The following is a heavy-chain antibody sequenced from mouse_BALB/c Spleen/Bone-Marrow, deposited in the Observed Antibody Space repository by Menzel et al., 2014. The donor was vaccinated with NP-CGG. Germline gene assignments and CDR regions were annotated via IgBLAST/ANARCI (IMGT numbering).Heavy chain of an antibody. CDR1: GFTFXDYY. CDR3: ARPTIYYDYDGYAMDY. CDR2: ISNGGGST. D-gene: IGHD2-4*01. V-gene: IGHV5-12*02. J-gene: IGHJ4*01. Sequence: EVKLMESGGGLVQPGGSLKLSCATSGFTFXDYYMYWVRQTPEKRLEWVAYISNGGGSTYYPDTVKGRFTISRDNAKNTLYLQMSRLKSEDTAMYYRARPTIYYDYDGYAMDYWGQGTSVTVSS.